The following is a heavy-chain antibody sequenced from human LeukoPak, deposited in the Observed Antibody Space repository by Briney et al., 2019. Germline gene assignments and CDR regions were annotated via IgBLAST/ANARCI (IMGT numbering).Heavy chain of an antibody. CDR2: INPNSGGT. D-gene: IGHD3-16*01. V-gene: IGHV1-2*02. Sequence: ASVKVSCKASGYTFTGYYMHWVRQAPGQGLEWMGWINPNSGGTNYAQKFQGRVTMTRDTSISTAYMELSRLRSDDTAVYYCARGAIFGGEYWFDPWGQGTLVTVSP. CDR3: ARGAIFGGEYWFDP. J-gene: IGHJ5*02. CDR1: GYTFTGYY.